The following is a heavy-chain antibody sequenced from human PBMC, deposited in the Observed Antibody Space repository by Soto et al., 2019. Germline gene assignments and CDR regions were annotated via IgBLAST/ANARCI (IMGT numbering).Heavy chain of an antibody. J-gene: IGHJ5*02. CDR2: INHSGST. Sequence: XXTLSLPFAVYGGSFGAYYWSWIPQPPGKGLECIGEINHSGSTNYNPSIKSRVTISVDTSKNQFSLKLSSVTHADTAVYYCARAVAARRLDWFDPWGQGTLVTVSS. D-gene: IGHD6-6*01. V-gene: IGHV4-34*01. CDR3: ARAVAARRLDWFDP. CDR1: GGSFGAYY.